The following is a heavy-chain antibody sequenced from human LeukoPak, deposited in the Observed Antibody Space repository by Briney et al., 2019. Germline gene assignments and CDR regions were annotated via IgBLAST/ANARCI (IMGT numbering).Heavy chain of an antibody. CDR1: GFTFSSYA. J-gene: IGHJ4*02. Sequence: GGSLRLSCAASGFTFSSYAMSWVRQAPGKGLEWVSAISGSGGSTYYADSVKGRFTISRGNSKNTLYLQMNSLRAEDTAVYYCAKDSSGHYYDSSGTDYWGQGTLVTVSS. D-gene: IGHD3-22*01. CDR2: ISGSGGST. V-gene: IGHV3-23*01. CDR3: AKDSSGHYYDSSGTDY.